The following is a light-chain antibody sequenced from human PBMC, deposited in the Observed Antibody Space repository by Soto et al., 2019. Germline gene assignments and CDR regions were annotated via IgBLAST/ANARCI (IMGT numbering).Light chain of an antibody. V-gene: IGLV7-46*01. Sequence: QAVVTQEPSLTVSPGGRVTLTCGSSTGAVTSNHHPYWFQQKAGQAPLTLIYDTSNKRSCTPARFSGSLLGDKAALTLPGAQPEDDAQYYCLLYYIAARVFGGGTKLTVL. CDR1: TGAVTSNHH. CDR2: DTS. CDR3: LLYYIAARV. J-gene: IGLJ3*02.